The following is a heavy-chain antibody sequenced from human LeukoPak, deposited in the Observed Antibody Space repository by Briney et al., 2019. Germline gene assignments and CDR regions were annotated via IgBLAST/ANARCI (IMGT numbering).Heavy chain of an antibody. CDR2: IHYDESVK. J-gene: IGHJ4*02. V-gene: IGHV3-30*02. CDR1: GFSFSTYD. CDR3: AKGRATLLYYFDY. D-gene: IGHD1-26*01. Sequence: PGGSLRLSCAASGFSFSTYDIHWVRQAPGKGLEWVSFIHYDESVKHYSDSVKGRVTISRDNSKNTLYLQMNSLRAEDTAVYYCAKGRATLLYYFDYWGQGTLVAVSS.